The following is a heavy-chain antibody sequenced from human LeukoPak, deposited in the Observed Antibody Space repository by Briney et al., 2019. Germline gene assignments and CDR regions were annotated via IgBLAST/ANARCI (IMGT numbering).Heavy chain of an antibody. J-gene: IGHJ4*02. CDR3: ARGYKPGYSSGWSIFDY. CDR2: MNPNSGNT. Sequence: GASVKVSCKASGYTFISYDINWVRQATGQGLEWMGWMNPNSGNTGYAQKFQGRVTMTRNTSITTAYMELSSLTSEDTAVYYCARGYKPGYSSGWSIFDYWGQGILVTVSS. CDR1: GYTFISYD. D-gene: IGHD6-19*01. V-gene: IGHV1-8*01.